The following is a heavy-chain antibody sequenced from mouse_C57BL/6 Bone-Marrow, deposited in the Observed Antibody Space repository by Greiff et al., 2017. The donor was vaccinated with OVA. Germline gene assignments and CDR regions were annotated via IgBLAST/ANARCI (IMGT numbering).Heavy chain of an antibody. Sequence: EVQLQQSGAELVRPGASVKLSCTASGFNIKDDYMHWVKQRPEQGLEWIGWIDPENGDTEYASKFQGKATITADTSSNTAYLQLSSLTSEDTAVYYCTTVYGNPWFAYWGQGTLVTVSA. CDR3: TTVYGNPWFAY. CDR1: GFNIKDDY. D-gene: IGHD2-1*01. CDR2: IDPENGDT. J-gene: IGHJ3*01. V-gene: IGHV14-4*01.